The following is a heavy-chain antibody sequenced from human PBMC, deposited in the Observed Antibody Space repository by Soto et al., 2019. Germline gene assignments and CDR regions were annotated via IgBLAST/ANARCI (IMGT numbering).Heavy chain of an antibody. J-gene: IGHJ4*02. CDR2: ISSSSSYT. CDR3: ATGQYYYDSSGYYYS. V-gene: IGHV3-11*05. D-gene: IGHD3-22*01. Sequence: QVQLVESGGGLVKPGGSLRLSCAASGFTFSDYYMSWIRQAPGKGLEWASYISSSSSYTNYADSVKGRFTISRDNAKNSLYLQMNSLRAEDTAVYYCATGQYYYDSSGYYYSWGQGTLVTVSS. CDR1: GFTFSDYY.